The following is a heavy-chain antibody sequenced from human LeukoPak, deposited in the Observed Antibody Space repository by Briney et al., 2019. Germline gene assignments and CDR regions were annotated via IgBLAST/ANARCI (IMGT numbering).Heavy chain of an antibody. CDR3: ARDQRYGGEFAY. D-gene: IGHD4-23*01. CDR1: GYTFTGYY. V-gene: IGHV1-2*02. J-gene: IGHJ4*02. Sequence: ASVKVSCKASGYTFTGYYMLLVRQAPGQGLEWMGWINPNSGGTNYAQKFQGRVTMTRDTSISTAYMELSRLRSDDTAVYYCARDQRYGGEFAYWGQGTLVTVSS. CDR2: INPNSGGT.